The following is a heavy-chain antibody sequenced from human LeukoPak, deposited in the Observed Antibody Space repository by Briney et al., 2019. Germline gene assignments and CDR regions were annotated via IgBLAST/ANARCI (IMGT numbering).Heavy chain of an antibody. CDR3: AKEGHPYGSGSYYFDY. D-gene: IGHD3-10*01. J-gene: IGHJ4*02. CDR1: GFTFSSYG. V-gene: IGHV3-30*02. Sequence: GGSLRLSCAASGFTFSSYGMHWVRQAPGKGLEWVSFIRYDGSNKYYADSVKGRFTISRDNSKNTLYLQMNSLRAEDTAVCYCAKEGHPYGSGSYYFDYWGQGTLVTVSS. CDR2: IRYDGSNK.